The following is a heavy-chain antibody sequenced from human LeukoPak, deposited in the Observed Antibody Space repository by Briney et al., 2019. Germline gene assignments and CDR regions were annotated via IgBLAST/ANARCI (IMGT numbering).Heavy chain of an antibody. Sequence: KPSETLSLTCAVYGGSFSGYYWSWIRQPPGKGLEWIGEINHSGSTNYKPSLKSRVTVSVDTSKNQFSLKPSSVTAADTAVYYCAAADPGRYFDYWGQGTLVTVSS. V-gene: IGHV4-34*01. CDR3: AAADPGRYFDY. CDR1: GGSFSGYY. D-gene: IGHD6-13*01. CDR2: INHSGST. J-gene: IGHJ4*02.